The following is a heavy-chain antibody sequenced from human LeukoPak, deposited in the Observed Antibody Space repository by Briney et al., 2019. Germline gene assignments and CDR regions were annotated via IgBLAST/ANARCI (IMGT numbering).Heavy chain of an antibody. CDR1: GDTFSSNSAS. J-gene: IGHJ4*02. D-gene: IGHD3-22*01. CDR3: ARGSSRIYYYDSSGYSHAFDY. CDR2: TYYRSKWYT. Sequence: SQTLSLTCAISGDTFSSNSASWNWIRQSPSRGLEWLGRTYYRSKWYTDYAESVKSRMTINPDTSKNQFSLQVNSVTPEDTAVYYCARGSSRIYYYDSSGYSHAFDYWGQGILVTVSS. V-gene: IGHV6-1*01.